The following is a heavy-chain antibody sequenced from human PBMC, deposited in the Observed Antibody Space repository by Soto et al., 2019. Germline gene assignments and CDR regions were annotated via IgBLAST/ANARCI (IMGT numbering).Heavy chain of an antibody. V-gene: IGHV3-53*01. CDR3: ARSPMGATYFDY. CDR2: IYSGGST. J-gene: IGHJ4*02. CDR1: GFTVSSNY. Sequence: EVQLVESGGGLIQPGGSLRLSCAASGFTVSSNYMSWVRQAPGKGLESVSVIYSGGSTYYADSVKGRFTISRDNSKNTLYLQMNSLRAEDTAVYYCARSPMGATYFDYWGQGTLVTVSS. D-gene: IGHD1-26*01.